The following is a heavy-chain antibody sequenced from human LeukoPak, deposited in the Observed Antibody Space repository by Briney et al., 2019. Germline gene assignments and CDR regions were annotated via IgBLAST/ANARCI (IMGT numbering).Heavy chain of an antibody. J-gene: IGHJ4*02. CDR3: ARAGSGYRDSIDY. Sequence: GGSLRLSCVASGFTFSSFTMNWVRQAPGKGLEWVSSISSSSSYIYYADSVKGRFTISRDNAKKSLYLQMNSLRVEDTAVYYCARAGSGYRDSIDYWGQGTLVTVSS. CDR2: ISSSSSYI. V-gene: IGHV3-21*01. CDR1: GFTFSSFT. D-gene: IGHD3-22*01.